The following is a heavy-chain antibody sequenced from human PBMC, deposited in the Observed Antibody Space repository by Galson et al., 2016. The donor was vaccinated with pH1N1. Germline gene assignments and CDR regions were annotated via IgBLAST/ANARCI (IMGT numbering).Heavy chain of an antibody. J-gene: IGHJ4*02. CDR3: MAPITGQTDY. CDR2: LNTGNRNT. D-gene: IGHD2-2*02. Sequence: SVKVSCKASGYTFTTYAVHWVRQAPGQRLEWMGWLNTGNRNTKYSQKFQDRVTITRDTSITTAYLELNSLRFDDTAVYYCMAPITGQTDYWGQGTLVTVSS. CDR1: GYTFTTYA. V-gene: IGHV1-3*04.